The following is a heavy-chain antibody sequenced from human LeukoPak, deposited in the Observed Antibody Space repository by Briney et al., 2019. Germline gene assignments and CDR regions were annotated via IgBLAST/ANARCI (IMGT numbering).Heavy chain of an antibody. CDR1: GFTFSDYY. J-gene: IGHJ3*02. CDR3: ARDRRILTGYYLSAFDI. Sequence: KSGGSLRLSCAASGFTFSDYYMSWIRQAPGKGLEWVSYISSSGSTIYYADSVKGRFTISRDNAKNSLYLQMNSLRAEDTAVYYCARDRRILTGYYLSAFDIWGQGTMVTVSS. CDR2: ISSSGSTI. D-gene: IGHD3-9*01. V-gene: IGHV3-11*01.